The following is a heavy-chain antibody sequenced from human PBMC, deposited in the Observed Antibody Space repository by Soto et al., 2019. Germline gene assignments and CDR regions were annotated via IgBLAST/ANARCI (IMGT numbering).Heavy chain of an antibody. D-gene: IGHD6-13*01. J-gene: IGHJ6*02. V-gene: IGHV1-58*01. CDR1: GFTFTSSA. CDR2: IVVGSGNT. Sequence: QMQLVQSGPEVKKPGTSVKVSCKASGFTFTSSAVQWVRQARGQRLEWIGWIVVGSGNTNYAQKFQERVTITRDMSTSTAYMELSSLRSEDTAVYYCAAFDYSSSWYDYYYYYGMDVWGQGTTVTVSS. CDR3: AAFDYSSSWYDYYYYYGMDV.